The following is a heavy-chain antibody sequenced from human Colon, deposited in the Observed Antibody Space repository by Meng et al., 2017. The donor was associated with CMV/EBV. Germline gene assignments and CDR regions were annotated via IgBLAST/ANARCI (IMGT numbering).Heavy chain of an antibody. V-gene: IGHV1-18*03. Sequence: ASVKVSCKASGYTFNHYGINWVRQATGQGLEWMGWISAFNGKTYYAQNFQDRLTLTTDTTTTTAYMELRSLTSDDVALYYCARGYDYTNYVPIDYWGQGTLVTVSS. D-gene: IGHD4-11*01. CDR3: ARGYDYTNYVPIDY. CDR1: GYTFNHYG. CDR2: ISAFNGKT. J-gene: IGHJ4*02.